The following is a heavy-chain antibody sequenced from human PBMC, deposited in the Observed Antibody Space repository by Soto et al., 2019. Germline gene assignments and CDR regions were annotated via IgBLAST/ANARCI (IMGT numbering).Heavy chain of an antibody. D-gene: IGHD3-10*01. CDR3: ARDWGGLGY. J-gene: IGHJ4*02. V-gene: IGHV3-7*03. CDR1: GFTFSSYW. Sequence: LRLSCASSGFTFSSYWMTYVRQAPGKRLQWVANIIKDGSEKSYVDSVKGRFTISRDNAKNSLYLEMNRLRVEDTAVYYCARDWGGLGYWGQGTLVTVSS. CDR2: IIKDGSEK.